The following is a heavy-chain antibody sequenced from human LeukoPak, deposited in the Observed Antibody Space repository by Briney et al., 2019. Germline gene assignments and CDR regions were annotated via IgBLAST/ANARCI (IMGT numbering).Heavy chain of an antibody. J-gene: IGHJ4*02. CDR3: ARHVLVGWVRGSDYVDS. Sequence: PSETLSLTCTVSGGSISSYYWSWIRQPPGKGLEWIGYIHYSGSTTYNPSLKSRVTISVDTSKNQFSLKLSSVTAADTAVYYCARHVLVGWVRGSDYVDSWGQGTLVTVSS. V-gene: IGHV4-59*01. D-gene: IGHD3-10*01. CDR2: IHYSGST. CDR1: GGSISSYY.